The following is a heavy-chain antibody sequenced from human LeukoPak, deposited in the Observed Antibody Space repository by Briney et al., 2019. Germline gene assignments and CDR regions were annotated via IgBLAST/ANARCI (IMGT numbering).Heavy chain of an antibody. CDR2: IYSGGGT. Sequence: GGSLRLSCAASGLTVSSNYMSWVRQAPGKGLEWVSVIYSGGGTYYADSVKGRFTISRDNSKNTLYLQMNSLRAEDTAVYYCARDMTTVTTGDYWGQGTLVTVSS. J-gene: IGHJ4*02. D-gene: IGHD4-17*01. V-gene: IGHV3-66*01. CDR3: ARDMTTVTTGDY. CDR1: GLTVSSNY.